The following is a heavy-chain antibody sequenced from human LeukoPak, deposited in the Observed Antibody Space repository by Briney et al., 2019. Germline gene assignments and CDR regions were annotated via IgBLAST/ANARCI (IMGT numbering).Heavy chain of an antibody. J-gene: IGHJ4*02. V-gene: IGHV3-7*03. CDR1: GFTFSSYG. CDR2: IAANGNDK. CDR3: AREVFFQFDN. Sequence: GGSLRLSCAASGFTFSSYGMHWVRQAPGRGLEWVATIAANGNDKDYEDALQGRFTISRDNTRNSLSLRIDSLRAEDTAQYYCAREVFFQFDNWGQGALVTVSS.